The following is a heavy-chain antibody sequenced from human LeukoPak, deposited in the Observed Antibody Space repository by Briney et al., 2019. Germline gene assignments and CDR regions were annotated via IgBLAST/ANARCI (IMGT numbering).Heavy chain of an antibody. J-gene: IGHJ5*02. Sequence: PSETLSLTCAVYGGSFSGYYWSWIRQPPGKGLEWIGYIYYSGSTYYNPSLKSRVTISVDTSKNQFSLKLSSVTAADTAVYYCAREGLRINWFDPWGQGTLVTVSS. D-gene: IGHD4-17*01. CDR3: AREGLRINWFDP. CDR2: IYYSGST. CDR1: GGSFSGYY. V-gene: IGHV4-30-4*01.